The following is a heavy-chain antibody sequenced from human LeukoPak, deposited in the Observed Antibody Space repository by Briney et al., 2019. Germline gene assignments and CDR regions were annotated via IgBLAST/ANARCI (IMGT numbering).Heavy chain of an antibody. V-gene: IGHV3-23*01. J-gene: IGHJ5*02. CDR3: AKGVRXTGDTXXXXDP. Sequence: SGGSTYYADSVKGRFXISRDNSKNTLYLQMNSLRAEDTAVYYCAKGVRXTGDTXXXXDPXGXGT. D-gene: IGHD7-27*01. CDR2: SGGST.